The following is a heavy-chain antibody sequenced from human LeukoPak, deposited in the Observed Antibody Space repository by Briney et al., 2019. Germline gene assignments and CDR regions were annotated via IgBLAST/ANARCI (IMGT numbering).Heavy chain of an antibody. D-gene: IGHD2-2*01. CDR3: ATDQVPAAPSYYYYGMDV. V-gene: IGHV3-74*01. CDR1: GFTFSRYW. CDR2: INSDGSSI. Sequence: GGSLRLSCAASGFTFSRYWMHWVRQAPGKGLVWVSRINSDGSSISYADSVKGRFTISRDNAKNTLYLQMNSLRAEDTAVYYCATDQVPAAPSYYYYGMDVWGQGTTVTVSS. J-gene: IGHJ6*02.